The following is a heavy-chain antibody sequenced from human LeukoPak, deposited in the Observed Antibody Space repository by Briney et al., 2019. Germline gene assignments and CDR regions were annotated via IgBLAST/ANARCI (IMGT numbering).Heavy chain of an antibody. CDR1: GCTLTELS. CDR3: ATEGFGCTNGVCYKAFDI. V-gene: IGHV1-24*01. CDR2: FDPEDGET. D-gene: IGHD2-8*01. Sequence: ASVKVSCKVSGCTLTELSMHWVRQAPGKGLEWMGGFDPEDGETIYAQKFQGRVTMTEDTSTDTAYMELSSLRSEDTAVYYCATEGFGCTNGVCYKAFDIWGQGTMVTVSS. J-gene: IGHJ3*02.